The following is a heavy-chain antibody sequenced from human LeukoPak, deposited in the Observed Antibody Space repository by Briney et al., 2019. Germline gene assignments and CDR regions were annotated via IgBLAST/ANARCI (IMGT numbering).Heavy chain of an antibody. J-gene: IGHJ4*02. D-gene: IGHD2/OR15-2a*01. CDR3: ARTVVPNILLYFDY. CDR2: INPNSGGT. V-gene: IGHV1-2*02. CDR1: GYTFTGYY. Sequence: ASVKVSCKASGYTFTGYYMHWVRQAPGQGLEWMGWINPNSGGTNYAQKFQGRVTMTRDTSISTAYMELSRLRSDDTAVYYCARTVVPNILLYFDYWGQGTLVTVSS.